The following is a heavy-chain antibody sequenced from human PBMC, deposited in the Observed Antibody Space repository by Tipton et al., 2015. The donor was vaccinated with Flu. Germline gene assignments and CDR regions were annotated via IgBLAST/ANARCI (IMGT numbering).Heavy chain of an antibody. CDR1: SGSISSHY. CDR3: ARSYNSGAGSYYGY. D-gene: IGHD3-10*01. V-gene: IGHV4-59*08. J-gene: IGHJ4*02. Sequence: LRLSCTVSSGSISSHYWSWIRQPPGKGLEWIGYTYFTGSTKYSSSLKSRVTISVDTSKNQFSLKLSSVTAADTTVYYCARSYNSGAGSYYGYWGQGTLVTVSS. CDR2: TYFTGST.